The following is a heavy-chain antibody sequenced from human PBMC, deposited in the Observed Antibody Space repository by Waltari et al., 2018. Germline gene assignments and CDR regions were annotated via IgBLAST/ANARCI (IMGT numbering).Heavy chain of an antibody. Sequence: QVQLQESGPGLVKPSETLSLTCTVSGGSISSYYWSWIRQPPGKGLEWIGYIYYSGSTNYNPSLKSRVTISVDTSKNQFSLKLSSVTAADTAVYYCARGGAVESFDYWGQGTLVTVSS. CDR3: ARGGAVESFDY. CDR2: IYYSGST. CDR1: GGSISSYY. V-gene: IGHV4-59*01. J-gene: IGHJ4*02. D-gene: IGHD6-19*01.